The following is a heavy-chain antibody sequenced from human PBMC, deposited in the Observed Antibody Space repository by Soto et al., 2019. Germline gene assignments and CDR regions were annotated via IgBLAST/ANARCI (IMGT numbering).Heavy chain of an antibody. CDR3: ARDGVDYGDYYFDY. CDR2: MNPNSGNT. V-gene: IGHV1-8*01. J-gene: IGHJ4*02. D-gene: IGHD4-17*01. CDR1: GYTFTSYD. Sequence: ASVKVSCTASGYTFTSYDINWVRQATGQGLEWMGWMNPNSGNTGYAQKFQGRVTMTRNTSISTAYMELSSLRSEDTAVYYCARDGVDYGDYYFDYWGQGTLVTVSS.